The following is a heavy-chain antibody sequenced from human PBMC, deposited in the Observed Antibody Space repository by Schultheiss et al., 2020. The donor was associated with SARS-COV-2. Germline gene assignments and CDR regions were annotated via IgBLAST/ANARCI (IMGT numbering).Heavy chain of an antibody. Sequence: SVKVSCKASGGTFSSYAISWVRQAPGQGLEWMGGIIPIFGTANYAQKFQGRVTITADESTSTAYMELSSLRSEDTAVYYCASHPSDSYGMDVWGQGTTVTVSS. CDR1: GGTFSSYA. CDR2: IIPIFGTA. J-gene: IGHJ6*02. V-gene: IGHV1-69*13. CDR3: ASHPSDSYGMDV.